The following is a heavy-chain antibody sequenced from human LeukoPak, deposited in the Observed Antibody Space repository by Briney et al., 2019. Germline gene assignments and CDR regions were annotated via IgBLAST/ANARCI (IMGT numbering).Heavy chain of an antibody. D-gene: IGHD3-16*01. CDR1: GYTFTGYY. Sequence: ASVKVPCKASGYTFTGYYMHWVRQAPGQGLEWMGWINPNSGGTNYAQKFQGRVTMTRDTSISTAYMELSRLRSDGTAVYYCARGVMITFGGEYNWFDPWGQGTLVTVSS. J-gene: IGHJ5*02. CDR3: ARGVMITFGGEYNWFDP. V-gene: IGHV1-2*02. CDR2: INPNSGGT.